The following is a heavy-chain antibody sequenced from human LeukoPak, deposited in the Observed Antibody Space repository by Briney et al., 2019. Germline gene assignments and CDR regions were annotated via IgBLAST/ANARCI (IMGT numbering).Heavy chain of an antibody. CDR2: INTNTGNP. D-gene: IGHD5-18*01. CDR3: GRDPKLGIRGYTYGYIDS. Sequence: ASVKVSCKTSGYTFTSYAISWVRQAPGQGLEWMGWINTNTGNPTYAQGFAGRYVFSLDTSVSTAYLQISGLKADDTAVYYCGRDPKLGIRGYTYGYIDSWGQGTPVTVSS. J-gene: IGHJ4*02. V-gene: IGHV7-4-1*02. CDR1: GYTFTSYA.